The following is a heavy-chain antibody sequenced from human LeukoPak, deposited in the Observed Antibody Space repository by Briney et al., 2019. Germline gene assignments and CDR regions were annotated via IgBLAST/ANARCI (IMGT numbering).Heavy chain of an antibody. CDR2: ISGSGGST. CDR3: AKDPRGRADDILTGAFDY. Sequence: PGGSLRLSCAASGFTFSSYAMSWVRQAPGKGLEWVSAISGSGGSTYYADSVKGRFTISRDNSKNTLYLQMNSLRAEDTAVYYCAKDPRGRADDILTGAFDYWGQGTLVTVSS. D-gene: IGHD3-9*01. J-gene: IGHJ4*02. V-gene: IGHV3-23*01. CDR1: GFTFSSYA.